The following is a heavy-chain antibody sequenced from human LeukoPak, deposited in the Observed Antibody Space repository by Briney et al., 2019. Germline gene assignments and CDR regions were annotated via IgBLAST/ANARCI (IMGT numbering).Heavy chain of an antibody. V-gene: IGHV1-46*01. D-gene: IGHD2-15*01. J-gene: IGHJ4*02. CDR2: INPSGGST. CDR3: ARARSSASASSDY. CDR1: GYTFSSYY. Sequence: GASVKVSCKASGYTFSSYYIHWVRQAPGQGLEWIGIINPSGGSTRYAQKFQDRVTMIRDTSTNIVYMELSSLRSEDTAVYYCARARSSASASSDYWGQGSLVTVSS.